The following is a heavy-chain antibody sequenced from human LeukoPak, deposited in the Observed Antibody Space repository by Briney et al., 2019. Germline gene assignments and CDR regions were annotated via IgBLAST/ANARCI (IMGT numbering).Heavy chain of an antibody. CDR2: IIPIFGTA. D-gene: IGHD3-10*01. CDR1: GGTFSSYA. Sequence: SVKVSCKASGGTFSSYAISWVRQAPGQGLEWMGGIIPIFGTANYAQKFQGRVTITAVESTSTAYMELSSLRSEDTAVYYCARDNVTMVRGNWFDPWGQGTLVTVSS. CDR3: ARDNVTMVRGNWFDP. J-gene: IGHJ5*02. V-gene: IGHV1-69*13.